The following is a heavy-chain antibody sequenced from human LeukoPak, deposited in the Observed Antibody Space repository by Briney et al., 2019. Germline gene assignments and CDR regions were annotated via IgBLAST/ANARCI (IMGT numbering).Heavy chain of an antibody. CDR2: IKQDGNEQ. CDR3: ARVSRSGYYGEY. J-gene: IGHJ4*02. V-gene: IGHV3-7*01. CDR1: GFTFTRYW. Sequence: PGGSLRLSCAASGFTFTRYWMAWVRQAPGKGLEWVANIKQDGNEQYHVDSVRGRLTMSRDNTKNIVFLQMDSLRVEDTAVYYCARVSRSGYYGEYWGQGATVTVSS. D-gene: IGHD3-3*01.